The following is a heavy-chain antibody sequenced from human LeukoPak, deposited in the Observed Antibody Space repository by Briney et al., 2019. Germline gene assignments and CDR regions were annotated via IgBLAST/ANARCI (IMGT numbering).Heavy chain of an antibody. D-gene: IGHD6-13*01. CDR3: AADRAAGTVGYFDY. V-gene: IGHV1-46*01. CDR1: GYTFTSYY. J-gene: IGHJ4*02. Sequence: ASVKVSCKASGYTFTSYYMHWVRQAPGQGLEWMGIINPSGGSTNYAQKFQERVTITRDMSTSTAYMELSSLRSEDTAVYYCAADRAAGTVGYFDYWGQGTLVTVSS. CDR2: INPSGGST.